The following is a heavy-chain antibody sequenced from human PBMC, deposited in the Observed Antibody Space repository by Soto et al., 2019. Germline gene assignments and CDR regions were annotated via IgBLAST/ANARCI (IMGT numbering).Heavy chain of an antibody. D-gene: IGHD3-3*02. CDR1: GYTFSAYT. Sequence: ASVKVSCKAAGYTFSAYTMNWVRQAPGQSLEWMGWINVGSGNTRYSQNFQGRVSITRDTSASTVYMELTGLKSEDTAMYYCARDTETLGPRANDALGIWGQGTMAT. J-gene: IGHJ3*02. V-gene: IGHV1-3*01. CDR2: INVGSGNT. CDR3: ARDTETLGPRANDALGI.